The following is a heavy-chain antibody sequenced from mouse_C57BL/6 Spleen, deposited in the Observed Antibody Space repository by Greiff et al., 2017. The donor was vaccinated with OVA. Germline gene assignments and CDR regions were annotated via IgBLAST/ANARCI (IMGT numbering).Heavy chain of an antibody. D-gene: IGHD3-3*01. J-gene: IGHJ2*01. CDR2: INPNNGGT. V-gene: IGHV1-26*01. CDR1: GYTFTDYY. CDR3: ARGDRNFDY. Sequence: VQLQQSGPELVKPGASVKISCKASGYTFTDYYMNWVKQSHGKSLEWIGDINPNNGGTSYNQKFKGKATLTVDKSSSTAYMELRSLTSEDSAVYYCARGDRNFDYWGQGTTLTVSS.